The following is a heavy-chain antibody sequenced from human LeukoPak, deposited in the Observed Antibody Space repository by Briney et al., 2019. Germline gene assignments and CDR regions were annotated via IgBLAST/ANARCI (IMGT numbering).Heavy chain of an antibody. Sequence: GGSLRLSCAACGFTFSTYSMTWVRQGPGKGLEWVSSIYPSGDSTFYADSVKGRFTISRDNSKNTLYLQMSSLRTEDTAIYYCAKDVVPDSGWDLDYWGQGTLVTVSS. CDR1: GFTFSTYS. V-gene: IGHV3-23*01. CDR2: IYPSGDST. CDR3: AKDVVPDSGWDLDY. J-gene: IGHJ4*02. D-gene: IGHD6-19*01.